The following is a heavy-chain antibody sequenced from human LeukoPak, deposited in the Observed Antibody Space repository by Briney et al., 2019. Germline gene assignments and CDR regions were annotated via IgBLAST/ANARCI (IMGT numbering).Heavy chain of an antibody. J-gene: IGHJ4*02. V-gene: IGHV3-66*01. CDR2: IYSGGST. D-gene: IGHD3-22*01. CDR1: GFTVSTNY. Sequence: PGGSLRLSCAASGFTVSTNYMSWVRQAPGKGLEWASTIYSGGSTHYADSVQGRFTISRDNSKNTLYLQMNSLRAEDTAVYYCAKDRAYYSDSSGYYLVRAYDYWGQGTLVTVSS. CDR3: AKDRAYYSDSSGYYLVRAYDY.